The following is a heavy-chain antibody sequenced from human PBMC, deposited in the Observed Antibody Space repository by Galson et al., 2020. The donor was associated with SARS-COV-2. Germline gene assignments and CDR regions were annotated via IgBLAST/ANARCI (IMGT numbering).Heavy chain of an antibody. D-gene: IGHD3-22*01. Sequence: ASETLSLTCAVSGGFISSGVYYWSWIRQLPGKGLEWIGYVYYSGTTYYNPSLQGRVSISVDTSKNLFSLRLSSATAADTAVYFCARTFYYESSGPLFDYWGQGTSVTVSS. V-gene: IGHV4-31*11. CDR2: VYYSGTT. CDR3: ARTFYYESSGPLFDY. CDR1: GGFISSGVYY. J-gene: IGHJ4*02.